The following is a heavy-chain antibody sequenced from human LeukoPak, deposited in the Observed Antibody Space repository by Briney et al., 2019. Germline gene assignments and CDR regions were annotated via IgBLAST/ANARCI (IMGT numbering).Heavy chain of an antibody. CDR1: GYTFTSYG. CDR3: ARDLEYGSGSYYDNWFDP. Sequence: ASVKVSCKASGYTFTSYGISRVRQAPGQGLEWMGWISAYNGNTNYAQKLQGRVTMTTDTSTSTTYMELRSLRSDDTAVYYCARDLEYGSGSYYDNWFDPWGQGTLVTVSS. J-gene: IGHJ5*02. D-gene: IGHD3-10*01. V-gene: IGHV1-18*01. CDR2: ISAYNGNT.